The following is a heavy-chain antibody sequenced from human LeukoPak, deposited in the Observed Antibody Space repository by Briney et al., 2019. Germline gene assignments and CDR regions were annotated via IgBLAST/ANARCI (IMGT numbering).Heavy chain of an antibody. CDR2: IYYSGIT. V-gene: IGHV4-31*03. Sequence: SETLSLTCTVSGGSISSDGYYWSWIRQHPGKGLEWIAYIYYSGITYYNPSLQRRVSISVDTSKNQFSLNLSSVTAADTAVYYCAREVDYGDHDKYYFDSWGQGTLVTVSS. J-gene: IGHJ4*02. D-gene: IGHD4-17*01. CDR1: GGSISSDGYY. CDR3: AREVDYGDHDKYYFDS.